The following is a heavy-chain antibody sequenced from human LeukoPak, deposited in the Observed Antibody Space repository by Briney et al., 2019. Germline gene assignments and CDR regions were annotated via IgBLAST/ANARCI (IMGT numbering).Heavy chain of an antibody. J-gene: IGHJ4*02. CDR1: GLTFSSYS. D-gene: IGHD3-10*01. CDR2: ISSSSSPI. Sequence: PGESLRLSCVVSGLTFSSYSMNWVRQAPGKGLEWVSYISSSSSPIYDSDSVKGRFTISRDNSKNTLYLQMNSLRAEDTAVYYCAKDTFSYGSGSYFDYWGQGTLVTVSS. CDR3: AKDTFSYGSGSYFDY. V-gene: IGHV3-48*01.